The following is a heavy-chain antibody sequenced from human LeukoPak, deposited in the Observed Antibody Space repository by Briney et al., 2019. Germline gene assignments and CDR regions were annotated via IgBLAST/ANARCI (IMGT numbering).Heavy chain of an antibody. V-gene: IGHV4-39*07. J-gene: IGHJ3*02. CDR3: ARVNHGSGTPSDDAFDI. CDR2: IYYSGST. D-gene: IGHD3-10*01. CDR1: GFTFSSYA. Sequence: GSLRLSCAASGFTFSSYAMHWVRQAPGKGLEWVGSIYYSGSTYYNPSLKSRVTISVDTSKNQFSLKLSSVTAADTAVYYCARVNHGSGTPSDDAFDIWGQGTMVTVSS.